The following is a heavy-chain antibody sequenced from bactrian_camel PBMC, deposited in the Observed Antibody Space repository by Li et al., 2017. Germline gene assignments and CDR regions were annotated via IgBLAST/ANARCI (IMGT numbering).Heavy chain of an antibody. CDR3: ALEPLCVILVVRSLVFEH. CDR1: GNIDSRTY. V-gene: IGHV3S40*01. Sequence: VQLVESGGGSVQDGESLRLSCAASGNIDSRTYVGWFRQAPGKGLEWVSHFNVRGDSTFYSDSVKDRFTFSRDNAKNTLYLQMDSLMPEDTAMYYCALEPLCVILVVRSLVFEHWGQGTQVTVS. J-gene: IGHJ4*01. CDR2: FNVRGDST. D-gene: IGHD1*01.